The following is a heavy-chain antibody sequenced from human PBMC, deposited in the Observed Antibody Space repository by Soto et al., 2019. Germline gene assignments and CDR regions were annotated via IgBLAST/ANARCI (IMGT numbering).Heavy chain of an antibody. CDR3: AKDRVTYSSSSEYMDV. J-gene: IGHJ6*03. V-gene: IGHV3-23*01. CDR1: GFTFSSYA. D-gene: IGHD6-6*01. CDR2: ISGSGGST. Sequence: EVQLLESGGGLVQPGGSLRLSCAASGFTFSSYAMSWVRQAPGKGLEWVSAISGSGGSTYYADSVKGRFTISRDNSKNTLYLQMNSLRAEDTAVYYCAKDRVTYSSSSEYMDVWGKGTTVTVSS.